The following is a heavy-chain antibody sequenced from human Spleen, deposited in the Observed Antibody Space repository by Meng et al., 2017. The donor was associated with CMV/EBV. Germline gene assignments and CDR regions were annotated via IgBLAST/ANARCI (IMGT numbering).Heavy chain of an antibody. J-gene: IGHJ6*02. CDR3: ARHGAAPSDLYYYGMDV. D-gene: IGHD6-6*01. CDR2: NYPGDSDT. V-gene: IGHV5-51*01. CDR1: GYSFTSYW. Sequence: GESLKISCKGSGYSFTSYWIGWVRQMPGKGLEWMGINYPGDSDTRYSPSFQGQVTISADKSISTAYLQWSSLKASDTAMYYCARHGAAPSDLYYYGMDVWGQGTTVTVSS.